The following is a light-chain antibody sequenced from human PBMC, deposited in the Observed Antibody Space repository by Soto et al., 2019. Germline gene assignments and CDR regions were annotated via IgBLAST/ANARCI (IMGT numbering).Light chain of an antibody. CDR2: ANS. CDR1: RSNIGAGYD. CDR3: QSYDSSLSVV. Sequence: QSVLTQPPSESGAPGQRVTISCTGSRSNIGAGYDVHWYQQLPGTAPKVLIYANSNRPSGVPDRFSGSKSGTSASLAITGLQAEDEADYYCQSYDSSLSVVFGGGTKLTVL. J-gene: IGLJ2*01. V-gene: IGLV1-40*01.